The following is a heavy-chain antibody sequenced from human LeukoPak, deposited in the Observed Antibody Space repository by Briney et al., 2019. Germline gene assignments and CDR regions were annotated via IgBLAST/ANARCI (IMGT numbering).Heavy chain of an antibody. Sequence: QSGGSLRLSCPVSGLSFSSYNMTWVRQAPGRGLEWVSTISASGSHTYYADSVKGRFAISRDNSGNTLTLQMHSLRVEDTAVYYCVRRVQLDFWGQGTLVSVSP. J-gene: IGHJ4*02. V-gene: IGHV3-23*01. CDR2: ISASGSHT. D-gene: IGHD3-10*01. CDR1: GLSFSSYN. CDR3: VRRVQLDF.